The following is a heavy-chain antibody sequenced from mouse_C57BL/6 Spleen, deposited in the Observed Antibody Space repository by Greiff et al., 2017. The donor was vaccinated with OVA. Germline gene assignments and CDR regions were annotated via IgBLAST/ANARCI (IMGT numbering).Heavy chain of an antibody. CDR2: IYPSDSET. CDR3: ARRGNLYWYFDV. V-gene: IGHV1-61*01. D-gene: IGHD2-1*01. J-gene: IGHJ1*03. Sequence: QVQLQQPGAELVRPGSSVKLSCKASGYTFTSYWMDWVKQRPGQGLEWIGNIYPSDSETHYNQKFKDKATLTVDKSSSTAYMQLSSLTSEDSAVYYCARRGNLYWYFDVWGTGTTVTVSS. CDR1: GYTFTSYW.